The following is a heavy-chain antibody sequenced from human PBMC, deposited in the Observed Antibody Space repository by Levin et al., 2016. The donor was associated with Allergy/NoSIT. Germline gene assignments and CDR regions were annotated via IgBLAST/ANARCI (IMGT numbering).Heavy chain of an antibody. J-gene: IGHJ4*02. Sequence: GESLKISCAASGFTFSSYSMNWVRQAPGKGLEWVSYISSISSDIYYADSVKGRFTISRDNAKNSLYLQMNSLRDEDTAVYYCAGRLTTAASFDYWGQGARVIVSS. D-gene: IGHD2-2*01. CDR3: AGRLTTAASFDY. CDR1: GFTFSSYS. CDR2: ISSISSDI. V-gene: IGHV3-48*02.